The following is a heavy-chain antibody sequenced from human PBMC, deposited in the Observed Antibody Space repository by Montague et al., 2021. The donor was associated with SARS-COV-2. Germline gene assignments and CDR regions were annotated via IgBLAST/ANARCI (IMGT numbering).Heavy chain of an antibody. CDR1: GGSISSYY. V-gene: IGHV4-59*01. D-gene: IGHD3-22*01. Sequence: SETLSLTCTVSGGSISSYYWSWIRQPPGKGLEWIGYIYYSGSTNXNPSLKSRVTISVDTSKNQFSLKLSSVTAADTAVYCCAAGDSSGYFEWFDPWGQGTLVTVSS. CDR3: AAGDSSGYFEWFDP. J-gene: IGHJ5*02. CDR2: IYYSGST.